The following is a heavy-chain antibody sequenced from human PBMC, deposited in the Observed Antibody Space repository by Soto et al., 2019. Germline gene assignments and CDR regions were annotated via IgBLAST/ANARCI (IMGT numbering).Heavy chain of an antibody. CDR2: ISYDGSNK. J-gene: IGHJ6*03. D-gene: IGHD6-13*01. CDR1: GFTFSSYG. Sequence: GGSLRLSCAASGFTFSSYGMHLVRQAPGKGLEWVAVISYDGSNKYYADSVKGRFTISRDNSKNTLYLQMNSLRAEDTAVYYCAKDRGIAAAGTDYMDVWGKGTTVTVSS. CDR3: AKDRGIAAAGTDYMDV. V-gene: IGHV3-30*18.